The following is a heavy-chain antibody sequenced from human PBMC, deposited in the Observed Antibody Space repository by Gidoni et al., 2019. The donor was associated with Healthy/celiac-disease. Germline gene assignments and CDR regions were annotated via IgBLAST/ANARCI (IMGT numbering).Heavy chain of an antibody. Sequence: EVQLLESGGGLVQPGGSLRLSCAASGLTFSSYAMSWVRQAPGKGLEWVSAISGSGGSTYYADSVKGRFTISRDNSKNTLYLQMNSLRAEDTAVYYCAKDGTRGYSYGYFDYWGQGTLVTVSS. CDR2: ISGSGGST. V-gene: IGHV3-23*01. D-gene: IGHD5-18*01. CDR3: AKDGTRGYSYGYFDY. J-gene: IGHJ4*02. CDR1: GLTFSSYA.